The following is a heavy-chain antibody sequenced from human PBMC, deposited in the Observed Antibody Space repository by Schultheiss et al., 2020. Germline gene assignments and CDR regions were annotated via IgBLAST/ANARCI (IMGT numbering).Heavy chain of an antibody. CDR1: GGSISSGGYY. CDR2: IYTSGST. J-gene: IGHJ6*04. Sequence: SETLSLTCTVSGGSISSGGYYWSWIRQPAGKGLEWIGRIYTSGSTNYNPSLKSRVTMSVDTSKNQFSLKLSSVTAADTAVYYCARDLRERYYDFWSGDYYYYGMDVWGKGTTVTVSS. D-gene: IGHD3-3*01. CDR3: ARDLRERYYDFWSGDYYYYGMDV. V-gene: IGHV4-61*02.